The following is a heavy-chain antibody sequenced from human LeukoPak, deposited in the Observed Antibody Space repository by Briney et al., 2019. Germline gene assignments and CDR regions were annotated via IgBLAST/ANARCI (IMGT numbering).Heavy chain of an antibody. Sequence: GASVKVSCKASGYTFTGYYMHWVRQAPGQGLEWMGWVSAYKGYTSHAQKFQDRVIMTTDTSTTTAYMELRNLKSDDTAVYYCAREAVSFVAVANDGYFDFWGQGSLVIVSS. J-gene: IGHJ4*02. CDR3: AREAVSFVAVANDGYFDF. CDR1: GYTFTGYY. D-gene: IGHD6-19*01. V-gene: IGHV1-18*04. CDR2: VSAYKGYT.